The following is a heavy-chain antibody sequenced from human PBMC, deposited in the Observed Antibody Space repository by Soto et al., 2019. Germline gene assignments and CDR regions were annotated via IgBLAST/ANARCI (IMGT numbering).Heavy chain of an antibody. CDR2: INPNSGDT. Sequence: VKVSCKASGYTFTGYFMHWVRQAPGQGLEWMGWINPNSGDTNYPQKFQGWVTMTRDTSINTAYMEVSRLSSDDTAVYYCAREVAGGMDVWGQGTTVTVSS. J-gene: IGHJ6*02. CDR1: GYTFTGYF. CDR3: AREVAGGMDV. V-gene: IGHV1-2*04.